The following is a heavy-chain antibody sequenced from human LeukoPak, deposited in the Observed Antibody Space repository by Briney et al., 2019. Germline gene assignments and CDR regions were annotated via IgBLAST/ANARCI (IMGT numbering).Heavy chain of an antibody. Sequence: GGSLRLSCAASGFTFSSNSMNWVRQAPGKGLEWVSSISSSSSYIYYADSVKGRFTISRDNAKNSLYLQMSSLRAEDTAVYYCARAIAGGSTGTDYWGQGTLVTVSS. J-gene: IGHJ4*02. CDR2: ISSSSSYI. D-gene: IGHD1-1*01. CDR3: ARAIAGGSTGTDY. V-gene: IGHV3-21*01. CDR1: GFTFSSNS.